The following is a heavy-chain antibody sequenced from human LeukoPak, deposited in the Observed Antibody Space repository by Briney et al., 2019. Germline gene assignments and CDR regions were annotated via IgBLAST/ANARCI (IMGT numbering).Heavy chain of an antibody. J-gene: IGHJ4*02. CDR1: GFTFSSYG. CDR2: ISYDGSNK. Sequence: PGGSLRLSCAASGFTFSSYGMHWVRQAPGKGLEWVAVISYDGSNKYYADSVKGRFTISRDNSKNTLYLQMNSLRAEDTAVYYCAKDMVRAAAGAPGNWGQGTLVTVSS. D-gene: IGHD6-13*01. CDR3: AKDMVRAAAGAPGN. V-gene: IGHV3-30*18.